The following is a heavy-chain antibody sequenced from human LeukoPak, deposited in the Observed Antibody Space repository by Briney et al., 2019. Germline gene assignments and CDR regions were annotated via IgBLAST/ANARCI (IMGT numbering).Heavy chain of an antibody. CDR1: GITFSRNA. V-gene: IGHV3-23*01. CDR3: AKFTAMIYWYFDL. D-gene: IGHD5-18*01. CDR2: ISGSGDTT. Sequence: GGSLRLSCAASGITFSRNAMTWVRQAPGKGLEWVSAISGSGDTTYYADSVKDRFTISRDNSKNTLNLQMDSLRAEDTAVYYCAKFTAMIYWYFDLWGRGTLVTVSS. J-gene: IGHJ2*01.